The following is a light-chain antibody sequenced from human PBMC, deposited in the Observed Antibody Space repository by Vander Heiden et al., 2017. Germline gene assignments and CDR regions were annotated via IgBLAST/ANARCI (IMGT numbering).Light chain of an antibody. CDR1: QKINSR. Sequence: DIQLTQSPPTLSASVGDTVTITCRASQKINSRLAWYQQKPGKAPKLRIYDASSLDSGVPTRFSGSGSGTEITLTLSILKPDDVATDDCQRYDNDPTFGHGTKLEIK. J-gene: IGKJ2*01. CDR3: QRYDNDPT. CDR2: DAS. V-gene: IGKV1-5*01.